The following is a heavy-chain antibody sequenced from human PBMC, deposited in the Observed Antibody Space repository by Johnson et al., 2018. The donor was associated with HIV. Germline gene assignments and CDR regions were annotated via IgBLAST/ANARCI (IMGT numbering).Heavy chain of an antibody. J-gene: IGHJ3*02. CDR1: GFTVNSNY. D-gene: IGHD3-22*01. V-gene: IGHV3-66*01. Sequence: EVQLVVSGGGLVQPGGSLRLSCAASGFTVNSNYINWVRQAPGKGLECVSGIYSGGRTYYADSVEGIFPISRDNSKNTLYLQMNSLRAEDTAVYFCARDRRYYDSSGYYHDAFDIWGQGTMVTVSS. CDR3: ARDRRYYDSSGYYHDAFDI. CDR2: IYSGGRT.